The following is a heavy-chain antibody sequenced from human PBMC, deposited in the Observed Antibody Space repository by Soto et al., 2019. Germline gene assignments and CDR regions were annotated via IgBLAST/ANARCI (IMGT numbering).Heavy chain of an antibody. J-gene: IGHJ5*02. CDR1: GYTFTNYY. D-gene: IGHD6-6*01. V-gene: IGHV1-46*01. CDR3: ARGEKLGWFDP. CDR2: INPSGGST. Sequence: SVKVSCKTSGYTFTNYYMQWVRQAPGQGLEWMGIINPSGGSTSYAQKFQGRVTMTRDTSTSTVYMELSSLRSEDTAVYYCARGEKLGWFDPWGQGTLVTVSS.